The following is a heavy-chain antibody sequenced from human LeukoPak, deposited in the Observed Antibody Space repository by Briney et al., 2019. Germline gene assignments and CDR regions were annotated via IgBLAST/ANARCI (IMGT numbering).Heavy chain of an antibody. CDR2: IYYTGRA. J-gene: IGHJ4*02. CDR1: GGSMNSHY. V-gene: IGHV4-59*08. CDR3: ARGLWGIDY. D-gene: IGHD2-21*01. Sequence: SETLSLTCTVSGGSMNSHYWSWIRQPPGKGLEWIGYIYYTGRADYNPSLKSRVTISVDTSKNLFSLKLSSVTAADTAVYYCARGLWGIDYWGQGTLVTVSS.